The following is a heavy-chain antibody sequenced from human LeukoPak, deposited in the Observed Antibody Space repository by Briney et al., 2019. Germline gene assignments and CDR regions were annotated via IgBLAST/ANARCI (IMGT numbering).Heavy chain of an antibody. CDR3: ARADYYDSYRAFDI. CDR1: GYTFTSYY. D-gene: IGHD3-22*01. CDR2: INPNSGGT. Sequence: ASVKVSCKASGYTFTSYYMHWVRQAPGQGLEWMGWINPNSGGTNYAQKFQGRVTMTRDTSISTAYMELSRLRSDDTAVYYCARADYYDSYRAFDIWGQGTMVTVSS. J-gene: IGHJ3*02. V-gene: IGHV1-2*02.